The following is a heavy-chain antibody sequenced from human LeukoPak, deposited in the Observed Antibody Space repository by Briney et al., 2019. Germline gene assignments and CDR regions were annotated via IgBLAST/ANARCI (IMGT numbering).Heavy chain of an antibody. J-gene: IGHJ6*02. CDR1: GLTVSSTY. D-gene: IGHD3-9*01. CDR3: AREIRACDILTGYYPNGMDV. CDR2: IYIGGTT. Sequence: SLTLSWAASGLTVSSTYMSSVRHPPGNGLEWVSVIYIGGTTYYADSVKGRFTISTDNSKNTLYLQMNSLRAEETAVYYCAREIRACDILTGYYPNGMDVWGQGTPVTVSS. V-gene: IGHV3-53*01.